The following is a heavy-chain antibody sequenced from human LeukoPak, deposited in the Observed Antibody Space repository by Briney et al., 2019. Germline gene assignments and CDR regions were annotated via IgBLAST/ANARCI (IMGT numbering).Heavy chain of an antibody. J-gene: IGHJ4*02. CDR1: GFTFSNYA. D-gene: IGHD4-17*01. CDR2: ISGNGGST. CDR3: AKAYGDSRGYFDY. Sequence: GGSLRLSCAASGFTFSNYAMSWVRQAPGKGLEWVSTISGNGGSTYYADSVKGRFTISRDNSKNRLYLQMNSLRAEDTAVYYCAKAYGDSRGYFDYWGQGTLVTVSS. V-gene: IGHV3-23*01.